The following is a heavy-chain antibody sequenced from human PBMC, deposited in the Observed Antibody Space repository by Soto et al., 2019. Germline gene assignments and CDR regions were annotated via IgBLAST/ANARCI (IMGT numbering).Heavy chain of an antibody. CDR1: GFAFNTHA. CDR3: ANSDRGGSGNSNF. D-gene: IGHD3-10*01. V-gene: IGHV3-23*01. J-gene: IGHJ4*02. CDR2: ISGSGDRT. Sequence: EVQLLESGGGLVQPGGSLRLSCAASGFAFNTHAMDWVRQAPGKGLEWVSSISGSGDRTYYADSVKGRFTISRDNSENTLYLEMNSLRAEDTAVYYCANSDRGGSGNSNFWGQGTLVTVSS.